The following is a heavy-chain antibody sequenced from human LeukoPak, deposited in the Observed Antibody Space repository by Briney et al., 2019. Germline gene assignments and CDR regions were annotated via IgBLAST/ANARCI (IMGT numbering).Heavy chain of an antibody. CDR2: SSWNSGRI. CDR3: AKGSDYDGSGYFDS. D-gene: IGHD3-22*01. CDR1: GFTFDDYA. V-gene: IGHV3-9*01. Sequence: PGRSLRLPCAASGFTFDDYAMHWVRQVPGKSLEWVSGSSWNSGRIGYADSVKGRFIISRDNAKNSLYLQMNSLRVEETALYYCAKGSDYDGSGYFDSWGQGTLVTVSS. J-gene: IGHJ4*02.